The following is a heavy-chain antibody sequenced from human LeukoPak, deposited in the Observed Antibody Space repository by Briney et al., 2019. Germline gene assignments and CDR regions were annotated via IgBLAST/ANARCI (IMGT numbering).Heavy chain of an antibody. V-gene: IGHV3-11*01. Sequence: GGSLRLSCAASGFTFSDYSMNWIRQAPGKGLEGVSYISSSGSTIYYADSVKGRFTISRDNAKNSLYLQMNSLRAEDTAVYYCAREAVGAHRFDYWGQGTLVTVSS. J-gene: IGHJ4*02. D-gene: IGHD1-26*01. CDR1: GFTFSDYS. CDR3: AREAVGAHRFDY. CDR2: ISSSGSTI.